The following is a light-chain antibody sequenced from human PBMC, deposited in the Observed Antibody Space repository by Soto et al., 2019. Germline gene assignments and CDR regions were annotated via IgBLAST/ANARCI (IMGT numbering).Light chain of an antibody. CDR1: SSDVGGYNY. J-gene: IGLJ1*01. CDR2: DVT. V-gene: IGLV2-14*01. CDR3: SSYTSSSTPYV. Sequence: QPVLTQPASVSGSPGQSITISGTGTSSDVGGYNYVSWYQQHPVKAPKLMIYDVTNRPSGVSDRFSGSKSGNTASLTISGLQAEDEADYYCSSYTSSSTPYVFGTGTKLTVL.